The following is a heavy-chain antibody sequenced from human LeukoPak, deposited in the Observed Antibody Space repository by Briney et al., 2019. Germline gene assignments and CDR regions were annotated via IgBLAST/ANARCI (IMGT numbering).Heavy chain of an antibody. Sequence: GRSLRLSCAASGFTFSSYGMHWVRQAPGKGLEWVAFTRYDGSNKYYADSVKGRFTISRDNSKNTLYLQMNSLRAEDTTVYYCAKDYLGGYSYGSPFDFWGQGTLVTVSS. J-gene: IGHJ4*02. V-gene: IGHV3-30*02. CDR2: TRYDGSNK. D-gene: IGHD5-18*01. CDR3: AKDYLGGYSYGSPFDF. CDR1: GFTFSSYG.